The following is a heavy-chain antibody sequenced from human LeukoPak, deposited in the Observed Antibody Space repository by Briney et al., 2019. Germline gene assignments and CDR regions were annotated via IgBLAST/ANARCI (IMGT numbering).Heavy chain of an antibody. CDR1: GYTFTSYG. CDR2: ISAYNGNT. Sequence: ASVKVSCKASGYTFTSYGISWVRQAPGQGLEWMGWISAYNGNTNYSQKFQGRVTITRDTSASTAYMELSSLRSEGTAVYYCARGEQWLHARNYYYYGMDVWGQGTTVTVSS. D-gene: IGHD6-19*01. J-gene: IGHJ6*02. CDR3: ARGEQWLHARNYYYYGMDV. V-gene: IGHV1-18*01.